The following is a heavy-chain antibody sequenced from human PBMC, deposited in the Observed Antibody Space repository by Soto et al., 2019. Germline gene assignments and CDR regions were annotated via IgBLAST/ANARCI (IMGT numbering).Heavy chain of an antibody. J-gene: IGHJ4*02. D-gene: IGHD2-15*01. Sequence: EVQLVESGGGLVKPGGSLILSCAASGFTFSNAWMNWVRQAPGKGLEWVGRIKSKTDGGTTDYAAPVKGRFTISRDDSKNTLYLQMNSLKTEDTAVYYCTTDLIVVVVAATLGFDYWGQGTLVTVSS. CDR1: GFTFSNAW. CDR3: TTDLIVVVVAATLGFDY. V-gene: IGHV3-15*07. CDR2: IKSKTDGGTT.